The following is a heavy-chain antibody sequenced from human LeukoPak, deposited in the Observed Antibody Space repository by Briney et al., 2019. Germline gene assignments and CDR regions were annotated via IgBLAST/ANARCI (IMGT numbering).Heavy chain of an antibody. V-gene: IGHV3-53*01. CDR3: ASTPLWFGESY. Sequence: GGSLRLSCAASGFTVSSNYMSWVRQAPGKGLEWVSVIYSGGSTYYADSVKGRFTISRDNSKNTLYLQMNSLRAEDTAVYYCASTPLWFGESYWGQGTLVTVSS. D-gene: IGHD3-10*01. J-gene: IGHJ4*02. CDR2: IYSGGST. CDR1: GFTVSSNY.